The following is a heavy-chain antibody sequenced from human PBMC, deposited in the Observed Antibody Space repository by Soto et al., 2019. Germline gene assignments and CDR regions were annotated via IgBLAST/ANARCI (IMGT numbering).Heavy chain of an antibody. CDR2: IITIFGTA. Sequence: QVQLVQSGAEVKKPGSSVKVACKASGGTFSSYAISWVRQAPGQGLEWMGGIITIFGTANYAQKVQGRVTITADEPTSTAYMELSSLRSEDTAVYYCAREGASGSHIGSWGQGTLVTVSS. CDR3: AREGASGSHIGS. V-gene: IGHV1-69*01. CDR1: GGTFSSYA. J-gene: IGHJ4*02. D-gene: IGHD3-22*01.